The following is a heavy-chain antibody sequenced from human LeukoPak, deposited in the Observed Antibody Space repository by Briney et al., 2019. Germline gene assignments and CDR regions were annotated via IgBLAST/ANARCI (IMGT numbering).Heavy chain of an antibody. V-gene: IGHV3-13*01. CDR2: IGTAGDT. J-gene: IGHJ4*02. CDR3: ARAGVRGAMDY. Sequence: GGSLRLSCAASGFTFSSYDMHWVRQAPGKGLEWVSAIGTAGDTYYPGSVKGRFTISRENAKNSLYLQMNSLRAGDTAVYYCARAGVRGAMDYWGQGTLVTVSS. D-gene: IGHD3-10*01. CDR1: GFTFSSYD.